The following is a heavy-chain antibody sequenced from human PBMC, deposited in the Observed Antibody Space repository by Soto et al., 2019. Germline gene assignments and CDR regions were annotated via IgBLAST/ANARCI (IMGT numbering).Heavy chain of an antibody. CDR3: GRGVSSGWTRTRVDP. Sequence: QIQLQESGPGLVKPSETLSLTCSVSGDSIRSVGYYWTWIRQPPGKGLEWLGDVYGVGTSRYNAHPRQRLYVTXAXFXXAVLLTLTAVPATDTAVYCWGRGVSSGWTRTRVDPWGHGWLAVVSS. J-gene: IGHJ5*02. CDR2: VYGVGTS. V-gene: IGHV4-31*03. CDR1: GDSIRSVGYY. D-gene: IGHD6-25*01.